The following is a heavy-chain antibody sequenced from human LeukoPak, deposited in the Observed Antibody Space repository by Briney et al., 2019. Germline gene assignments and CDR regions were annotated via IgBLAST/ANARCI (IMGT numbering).Heavy chain of an antibody. V-gene: IGHV3-30*02. CDR2: IRYDGSNK. D-gene: IGHD3-22*01. CDR3: AKEKKYYYDGSGYPGYDY. CDR1: GFTFSSYG. Sequence: SGGSLRLSCAASGFTFSSYGMHWVRQAPGKGLEWVAFIRYDGSNKYYADSVKGRFTISRDNSKNTLYLQMNSLRAEDTAVYYCAKEKKYYYDGSGYPGYDYWGQGTLVTVSS. J-gene: IGHJ4*02.